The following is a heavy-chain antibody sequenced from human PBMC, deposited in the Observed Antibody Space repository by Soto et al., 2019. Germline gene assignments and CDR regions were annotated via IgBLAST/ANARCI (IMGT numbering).Heavy chain of an antibody. J-gene: IGHJ6*03. D-gene: IGHD3-3*01. V-gene: IGHV3-7*01. CDR1: GFTFSSYW. CDR3: AREGYYDFWSGYSHYYYMDV. CDR2: IKQDGSEK. Sequence: GGSLRLSCAASGFTFSSYWMSWVRQAPGKGLEWVANIKQDGSEKYYVDSVKGRFTISRDNAKNSLYLQMNSLRAEDTAVYYCAREGYYDFWSGYSHYYYMDVWGKGTTVTVSS.